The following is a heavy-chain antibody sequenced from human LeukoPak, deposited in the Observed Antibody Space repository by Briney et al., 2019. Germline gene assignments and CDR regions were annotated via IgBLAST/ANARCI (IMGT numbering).Heavy chain of an antibody. Sequence: GGPLRLSCAASGFAFSSYSMNWARQAPGKGLEWVSSISSSSSYIYYADSVKGRFTISRDNAKNSLYLQMNSLRAEDTAVYYCARLKTLEWSKAGAFDIWGQGTMVTVSS. CDR2: ISSSSSYI. CDR3: ARLKTLEWSKAGAFDI. J-gene: IGHJ3*02. V-gene: IGHV3-21*01. CDR1: GFAFSSYS. D-gene: IGHD3-3*01.